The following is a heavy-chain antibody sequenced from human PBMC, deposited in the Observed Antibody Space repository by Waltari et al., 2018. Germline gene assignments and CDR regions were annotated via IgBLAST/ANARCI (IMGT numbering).Heavy chain of an antibody. CDR3: ARESKTYYYDSSGFDY. V-gene: IGHV4-30-4*08. Sequence: QVQLQESGPGLVKPSQTLSLTCTVSGGSISSGAYYWSWIRQPPGKGLEWIGYIYYSGSTYYNPSLKSRVTISVDTSKNQFSLKLSSVTAADTAVYYCARESKTYYYDSSGFDYWGQGTLVTVSS. D-gene: IGHD3-22*01. J-gene: IGHJ4*02. CDR2: IYYSGST. CDR1: GGSISSGAYY.